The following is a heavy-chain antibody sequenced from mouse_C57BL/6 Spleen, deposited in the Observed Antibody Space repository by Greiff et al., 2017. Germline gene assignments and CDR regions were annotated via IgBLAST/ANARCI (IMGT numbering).Heavy chain of an antibody. J-gene: IGHJ2*01. D-gene: IGHD3-1*01. CDR1: GYTFTSYW. Sequence: QVQLQQPGAELVKPGASVKMSCKASGYTFTSYWITWVKQRPGQGLAWIGDIYPGSGNTNYNEKFKSKATLTVDTSSSTAYMQLSSLTSAVSAVYYCARGVGGLDYWGQGTTLTVSS. CDR3: ARGVGGLDY. V-gene: IGHV1-55*01. CDR2: IYPGSGNT.